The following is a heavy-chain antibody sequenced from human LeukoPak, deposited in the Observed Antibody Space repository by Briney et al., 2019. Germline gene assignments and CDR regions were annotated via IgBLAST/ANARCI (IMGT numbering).Heavy chain of an antibody. CDR2: IRYDGINK. V-gene: IGHV3-30*02. CDR3: AREGRIAVAGTPAAFDI. Sequence: GGSLRLSCAASGSTFSSYGMHWVRQAPGKGLEWVAFIRYDGINKYYADSVKGRFTISRDNSKNTLYLQMNSLRAEDTAVYYCAREGRIAVAGTPAAFDIWGQGTMVTVSS. CDR1: GSTFSSYG. D-gene: IGHD6-19*01. J-gene: IGHJ3*02.